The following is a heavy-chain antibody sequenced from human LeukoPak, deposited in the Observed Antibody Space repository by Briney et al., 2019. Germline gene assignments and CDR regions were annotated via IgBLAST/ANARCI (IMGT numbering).Heavy chain of an antibody. D-gene: IGHD6-19*01. CDR3: AKWWLAVAGIRGFDY. Sequence: GGSLRLSCAASGFTFNNYAMNWVRQAPGKGLEWVSSISGSGGNTYYADSVKGRFTISRDNSKNTLYLQMNSLRAEDTAVYYRAKWWLAVAGIRGFDYWGQGTLVTVSS. CDR1: GFTFNNYA. V-gene: IGHV3-23*01. J-gene: IGHJ4*02. CDR2: ISGSGGNT.